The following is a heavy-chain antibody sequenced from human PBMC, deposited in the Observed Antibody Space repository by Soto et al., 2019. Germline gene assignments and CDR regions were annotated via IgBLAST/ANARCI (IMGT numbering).Heavy chain of an antibody. V-gene: IGHV3-30-3*01. CDR2: ISYDGSNK. CDR3: ARGDREDIAVVIGVRPGEYGVDV. J-gene: IGHJ6*02. CDR1: GFTFRSYA. D-gene: IGHD2-15*01. Sequence: GGSLRLSCAASGFTFRSYAMHWVRQAPGKGLECVAGISYDGSNKFYRDNVKGRFTISRDNSKNTLYLQINSLRFEDSAVYYCARGDREDIAVVIGVRPGEYGVDVWGQGTTVTVSS.